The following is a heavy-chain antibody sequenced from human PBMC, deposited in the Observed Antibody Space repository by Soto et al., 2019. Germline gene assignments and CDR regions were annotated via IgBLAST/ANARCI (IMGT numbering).Heavy chain of an antibody. CDR2: INPQTGGT. D-gene: IGHD2-2*01. V-gene: IGHV1-2*02. J-gene: IGHJ6*02. CDR3: ARERYQVISDGMDV. CDR1: GYTFTGYY. Sequence: GASVNVSCKASGYTFTGYYIHWVREAPGQGLEWMGWINPQTGGTSYAQKFQGRVTLSRDTSINTAYLELSRLRFDDAAVYFCARERYQVISDGMDVWGQGTTVTVSS.